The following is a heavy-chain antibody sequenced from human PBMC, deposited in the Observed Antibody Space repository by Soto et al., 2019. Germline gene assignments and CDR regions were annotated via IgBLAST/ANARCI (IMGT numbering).Heavy chain of an antibody. V-gene: IGHV4-39*01. CDR2: IYYSGST. J-gene: IGHJ1*01. CDR1: GGSISSSSYY. D-gene: IGHD6-13*01. CDR3: ARLGPYGSSTLFQH. Sequence: QLQLQESGPGLVKPSETLSLTCTVSGGSISSSSYYWGWIRQPPGKGLEWIGSIYYSGSTYYNPSLKSRVTISVDTSKNQFSLKLSSVTAPDTAVYYCARLGPYGSSTLFQHWGQGTLVTVSS.